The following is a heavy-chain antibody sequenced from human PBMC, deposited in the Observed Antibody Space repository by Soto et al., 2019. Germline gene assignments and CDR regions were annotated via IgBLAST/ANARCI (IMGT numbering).Heavy chain of an antibody. D-gene: IGHD5-18*01. CDR1: GGSISSGDYY. CDR3: ASHSYGYTFYDC. Sequence: QVQLQESGPGLVKPSQTLSLTCTVSGGSISSGDYYWSWIRQPPGKGLEWIGYIAYRGSSYYSPARRSRVTISVDTSKTQCSRKLSSVTAADTAVYYCASHSYGYTFYDCWGQGTLVTVSS. J-gene: IGHJ4*02. CDR2: IAYRGSS. V-gene: IGHV4-30-4*01.